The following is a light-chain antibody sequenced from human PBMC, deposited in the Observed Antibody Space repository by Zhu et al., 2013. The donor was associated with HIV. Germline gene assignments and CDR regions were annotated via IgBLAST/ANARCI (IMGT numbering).Light chain of an antibody. CDR1: QSVLDRSNNQNY. CDR2: WAS. V-gene: IGKV4-1*01. CDR3: HQYYRTPQT. J-gene: IGKJ1*01. Sequence: DIVMTQSPDSLAVSLGERATVNCKSRQSVLDRSNNQNYLAWYQQKPGQPPKLLIYWASTRESGVPDRFSGSGSGTDFTLTISSLQAEDVAVYYCHQYYRTPQTFGQGTKVEVK.